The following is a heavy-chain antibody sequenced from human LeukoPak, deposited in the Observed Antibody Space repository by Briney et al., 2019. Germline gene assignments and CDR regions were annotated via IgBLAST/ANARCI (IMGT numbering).Heavy chain of an antibody. CDR2: IYAGGTT. CDR3: ARVFYDSLTGYGIFDY. Sequence: GGSLRLSCEVSGFTVSSSYMSWVRQAPGKGVEWVSVIYAGGTTYYADSVKGRFTISRHNSKNTLYLQMNSLRADDTAVYYCARVFYDSLTGYGIFDYWGQGTLVTVSS. V-gene: IGHV3-53*04. D-gene: IGHD3-9*01. J-gene: IGHJ4*02. CDR1: GFTVSSSY.